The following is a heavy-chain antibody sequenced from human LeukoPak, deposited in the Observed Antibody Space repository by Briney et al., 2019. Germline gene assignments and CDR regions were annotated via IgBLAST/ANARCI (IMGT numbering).Heavy chain of an antibody. CDR2: ISSSSSYI. CDR1: GFTFSSYS. Sequence: GGSLRLSCAASGFTFSSYSMNWVRQAPGKGLEWVSSISSSSSYIYYADSVKGRFTISRDNAENSLYLQMNSLRAEDTAVYYCAKDYDFWSGYYSPTRGYFDYWGQGTLVTVSS. J-gene: IGHJ4*02. CDR3: AKDYDFWSGYYSPTRGYFDY. D-gene: IGHD3-3*01. V-gene: IGHV3-21*01.